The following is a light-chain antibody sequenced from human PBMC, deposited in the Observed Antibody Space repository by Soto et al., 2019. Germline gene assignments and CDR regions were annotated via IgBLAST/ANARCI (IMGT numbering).Light chain of an antibody. J-gene: IGKJ1*01. V-gene: IGKV1-9*01. CDR2: AAS. CDR3: QQLNSYPRT. CDR1: QGISSY. Sequence: DIQMTQSPSTLSASLGDIVTITCRASQGISSYLAWYQQKPGKAPKLLIYAASTLQGGVPSRFSGSGSGTDFTLTISSLQPEDFATYYCQQLNSYPRTFGQGTKVDIK.